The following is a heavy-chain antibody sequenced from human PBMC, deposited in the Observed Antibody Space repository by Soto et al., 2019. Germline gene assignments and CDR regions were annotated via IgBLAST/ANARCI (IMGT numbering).Heavy chain of an antibody. D-gene: IGHD1-1*01. CDR2: ISYDGSNK. Sequence: GGSLRLSCAASGFTFSSYGMHWVRQAPGKGLEWVAVISYDGSNKYYADSVKGRFTISRDNSKNTLYLQMNSLRAEDTAVYYCAKAYGVERPYYMDVWGKGTTVTVSS. CDR3: AKAYGVERPYYMDV. V-gene: IGHV3-30*18. CDR1: GFTFSSYG. J-gene: IGHJ6*03.